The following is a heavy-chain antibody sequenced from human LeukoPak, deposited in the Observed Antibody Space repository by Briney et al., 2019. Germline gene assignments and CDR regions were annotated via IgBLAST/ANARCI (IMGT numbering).Heavy chain of an antibody. D-gene: IGHD1-26*01. J-gene: IGHJ6*03. V-gene: IGHV4-59*08. CDR3: ARGREWDPIDYYYYYMDV. Sequence: SETLSLTCTVSGGSISSYYWSWIRQPPGKGLEWIGYIYYSGSTNYNPSLKSRVTISVDTSKNQFSLKLSSVTAADTAVYYCARGREWDPIDYYYYYMDVWGKGTTVTVSS. CDR1: GGSISSYY. CDR2: IYYSGST.